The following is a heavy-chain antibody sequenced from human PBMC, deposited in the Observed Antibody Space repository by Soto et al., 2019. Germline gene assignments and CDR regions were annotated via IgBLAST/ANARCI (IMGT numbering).Heavy chain of an antibody. V-gene: IGHV3-9*01. D-gene: IGHD3-16*02. CDR3: AKDTGVWGSYRYNYFDY. CDR1: GFTFDDYA. J-gene: IGHJ4*02. Sequence: EVQLVESGGGLVQPGRSLRLSCAASGFTFDDYAMHWVRQAPGKGLEWVSGISWNSGSIGYADSVKGRFTISRDNAKNSLYLQMNSLRAEDTALYYCAKDTGVWGSYRYNYFDYWGQGTLVTVFS. CDR2: ISWNSGSI.